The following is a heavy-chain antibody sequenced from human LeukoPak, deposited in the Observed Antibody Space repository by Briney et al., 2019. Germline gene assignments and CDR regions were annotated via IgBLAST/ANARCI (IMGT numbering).Heavy chain of an antibody. CDR2: IYYSGST. D-gene: IGHD3-22*01. CDR3: ARGMIVMGGRTGNWFDP. V-gene: IGHV4-61*01. Sequence: KPSQTLSLTCTVSGDSVSSGSNYWSWIRQPPGKGLEWVGYIYYSGSTNYDPSLKSRVTISVDTSKNQFSLKLSSVTAADTAVYYCARGMIVMGGRTGNWFDPWGQGTLVTVSS. CDR1: GDSVSSGSNY. J-gene: IGHJ5*02.